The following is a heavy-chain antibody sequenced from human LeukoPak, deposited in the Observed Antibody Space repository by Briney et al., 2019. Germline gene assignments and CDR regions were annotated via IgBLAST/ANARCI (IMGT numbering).Heavy chain of an antibody. V-gene: IGHV4-59*01. Sequence: SETLSLTCTVSGGSISSYYWSWIRQPPGKGLEWIGYIYYSGSTNYNPSLKSRVTISVDTSKNQFSLKLSSVTAADTAVYYCARDRYSYGYDYWGQGTLVTVSS. D-gene: IGHD5-18*01. CDR2: IYYSGST. CDR3: ARDRYSYGYDY. J-gene: IGHJ4*01. CDR1: GGSISSYY.